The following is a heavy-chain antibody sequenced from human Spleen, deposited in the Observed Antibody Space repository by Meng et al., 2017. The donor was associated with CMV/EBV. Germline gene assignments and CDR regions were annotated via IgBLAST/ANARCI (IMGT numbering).Heavy chain of an antibody. CDR1: GFTFSSYA. D-gene: IGHD6-13*01. V-gene: IGHV3-30-3*01. CDR2: ISYDGGNK. Sequence: GGSLRLSCASSGFTFSSYAMHWVRQAPGKGLEWVAIISYDGGNKYYADSVKGRFTISRDNSKNTLYLQMNSLRAEDTALYYCAKGGSRPRRAFDIWGQGTMVTVSS. CDR3: AKGGSRPRRAFDI. J-gene: IGHJ3*02.